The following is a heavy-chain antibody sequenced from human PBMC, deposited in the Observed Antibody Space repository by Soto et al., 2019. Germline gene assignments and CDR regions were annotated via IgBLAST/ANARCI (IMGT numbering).Heavy chain of an antibody. D-gene: IGHD3-10*01. J-gene: IGHJ6*02. V-gene: IGHV4-34*01. CDR1: GGSFSGYY. Sequence: SETLSLTCAVYGGSFSGYYWSWIRQPPGKGLEWIGEINHSGSTNYNPSLKGRVTISVDTSKNQFSLKLSSVTAADTAVYYCARANLWFGELALTDVWGQGTTVTVSS. CDR2: INHSGST. CDR3: ARANLWFGELALTDV.